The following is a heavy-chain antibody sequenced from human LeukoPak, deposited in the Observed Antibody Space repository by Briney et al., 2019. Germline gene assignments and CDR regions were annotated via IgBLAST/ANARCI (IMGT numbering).Heavy chain of an antibody. CDR1: GFTFSSYA. Sequence: GGSLRLSCAASGFTFSSYAMSWVRQTPGKGLEWVSTIVGSGGTTYFADSVKGRFTTSRDNSKNTLYLQMSSLRAEDTALYYCAKSPYIASHIYFDYWGQGTLVTVSS. CDR3: AKSPYIASHIYFDY. J-gene: IGHJ4*02. V-gene: IGHV3-23*01. D-gene: IGHD6-6*01. CDR2: IVGSGGTT.